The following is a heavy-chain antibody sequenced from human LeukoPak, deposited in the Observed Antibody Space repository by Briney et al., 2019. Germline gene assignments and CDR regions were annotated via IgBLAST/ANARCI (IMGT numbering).Heavy chain of an antibody. J-gene: IGHJ4*02. CDR2: IYAGGST. V-gene: IGHV3-66*04. D-gene: IGHD3-10*01. CDR1: GFTVSSNY. CDR3: ARPYGSGSYLYY. Sequence: GGSLRLSCAASGFTVSSNYMTWVRQAPGKGLEWVSIIYAGGSTYYADSVKGRFTISRDNSKNTLYLQMNSLSAEDTAVYYCARPYGSGSYLYYWGQGTLVTVSS.